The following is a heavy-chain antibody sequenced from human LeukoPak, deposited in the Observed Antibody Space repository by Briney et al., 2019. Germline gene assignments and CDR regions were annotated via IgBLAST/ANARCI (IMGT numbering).Heavy chain of an antibody. Sequence: ASETLSLTCTISGGSITSYYWSWIRQPPGKGLEWIGYIYYSGSTNYSPSLKSRVTISVDTSKNQFSLQLTSVTAADTAVYYCARSGSTAHDYWGQGTLVTVSS. CDR2: IYYSGST. V-gene: IGHV4-59*01. J-gene: IGHJ4*02. CDR3: ARSGSTAHDY. CDR1: GGSITSYY. D-gene: IGHD1-26*01.